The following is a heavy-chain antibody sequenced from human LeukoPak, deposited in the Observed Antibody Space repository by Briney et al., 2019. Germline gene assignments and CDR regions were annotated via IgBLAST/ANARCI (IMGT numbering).Heavy chain of an antibody. CDR1: GFTFSSYG. J-gene: IGHJ4*02. V-gene: IGHV3-7*01. CDR3: AGLY. Sequence: GGSLRLSCAASGFTFSSYGMHWVRQAPGKGLEWVANIKPDGSEKYYVDSVKGRFTISRDNAKNSLYLQMSSLRAEDTAVYYCAGLYWGQGTLVTVSS. CDR2: IKPDGSEK.